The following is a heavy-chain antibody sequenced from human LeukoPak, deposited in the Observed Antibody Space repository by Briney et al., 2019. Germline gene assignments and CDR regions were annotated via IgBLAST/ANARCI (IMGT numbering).Heavy chain of an antibody. Sequence: SETLSLTCTVSGGSISSYYWSWIRQPPGKGLEWIGHIYYSGSTNYNPSLKSRVTISVDTSKNQFSLKLSSVTAADTAVYYCARQSDYGSGSYSYWGQGTLVTVSS. V-gene: IGHV4-59*08. CDR3: ARQSDYGSGSYSY. CDR2: IYYSGST. CDR1: GGSISSYY. D-gene: IGHD3-10*01. J-gene: IGHJ4*02.